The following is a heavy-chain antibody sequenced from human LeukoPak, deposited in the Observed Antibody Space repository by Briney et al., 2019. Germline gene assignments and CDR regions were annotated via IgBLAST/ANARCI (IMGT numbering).Heavy chain of an antibody. Sequence: ASVKVSCKASGYTFTSYAMHWVRQAPGQRLEWMGWINAGNGNTKYSQKFQGRVTITRDTSASTAYMELSSLRSEDTAVYYCARGSEDLYGDYGDGMDVWGQGTTVTVSS. CDR3: ARGSEDLYGDYGDGMDV. D-gene: IGHD4-17*01. CDR1: GYTFTSYA. J-gene: IGHJ6*02. V-gene: IGHV1-3*01. CDR2: INAGNGNT.